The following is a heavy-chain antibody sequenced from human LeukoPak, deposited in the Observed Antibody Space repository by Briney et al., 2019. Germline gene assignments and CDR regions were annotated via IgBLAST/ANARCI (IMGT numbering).Heavy chain of an antibody. Sequence: GGSLRLSCAASGFTVSNNYMTWVRQAPGKGLEWVSVIYSGGTTYYADSVKGRFTISRDNAKNSLYLQMNSLRAEDTAVYYCAGGEWREGYDILTGYYWIPYYFDYWGQGTLVTVSS. CDR2: IYSGGTT. CDR3: AGGEWREGYDILTGYYWIPYYFDY. J-gene: IGHJ4*02. CDR1: GFTVSNNY. D-gene: IGHD3-9*01. V-gene: IGHV3-53*01.